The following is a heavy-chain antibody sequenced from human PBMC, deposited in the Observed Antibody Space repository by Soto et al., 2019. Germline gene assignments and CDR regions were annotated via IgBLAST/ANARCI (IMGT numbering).Heavy chain of an antibody. V-gene: IGHV3-11*05. CDR2: ISSSTSHT. J-gene: IGHJ4*02. CDR3: ARGRGVAADYFDF. D-gene: IGHD2-15*01. Sequence: PGGSMILSCTVSGFTFSDYYMTWIRQAPGKGLEWVSYISSSTSHTNYADSVKGRFTISRDNAKNSLFPQMNSLRAEDTAVYYCARGRGVAADYFDFWGQGTLVTVSS. CDR1: GFTFSDYY.